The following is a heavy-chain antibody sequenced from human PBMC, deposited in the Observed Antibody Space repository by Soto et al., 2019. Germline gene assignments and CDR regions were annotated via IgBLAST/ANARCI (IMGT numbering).Heavy chain of an antibody. D-gene: IGHD1-26*01. CDR2: IYHSGST. V-gene: IGHV4-38-2*01. CDR3: ARELAWSETSEGGWFDP. CDR1: GYSISSGYY. Sequence: QVQLQESGPGLVKPSETLSLTCAVSGYSISSGYYWGWIRQPPGKGLEWIGSIYHSGSTYYNPSLKSRVTISVDTSKNQFSLKLSSVTAADTAVYYCARELAWSETSEGGWFDPWGQGTLVTVSS. J-gene: IGHJ5*02.